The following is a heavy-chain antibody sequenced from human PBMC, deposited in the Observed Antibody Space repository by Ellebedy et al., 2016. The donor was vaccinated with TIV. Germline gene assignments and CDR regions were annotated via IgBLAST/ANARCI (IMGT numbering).Heavy chain of an antibody. Sequence: AASVQVSCKYSGYTFIDYGISWVRQAPGQGLDWMGWVSAYSGNTDYADNLQGRVTMTTDTSTDTAYMELRSLRSDDTAVYYCARYSGSGTYYRNGLDVWGQGTTVTVSS. CDR2: VSAYSGNT. CDR1: GYTFIDYG. D-gene: IGHD3-10*01. J-gene: IGHJ6*02. V-gene: IGHV1-18*01. CDR3: ARYSGSGTYYRNGLDV.